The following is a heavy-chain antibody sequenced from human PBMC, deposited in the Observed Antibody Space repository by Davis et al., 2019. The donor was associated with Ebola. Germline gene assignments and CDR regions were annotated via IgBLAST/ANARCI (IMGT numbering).Heavy chain of an antibody. Sequence: GESLKISCKGSGYTFDNHWIAWVRQMPDRGLEWMGIIYPDDSETRYSPSFQGQVTISVDKSVNTAYLQWSSLKASDTAMYYCARRNYYDSSVTNWFDPWGQGTLVTVSS. V-gene: IGHV5-51*01. CDR3: ARRNYYDSSVTNWFDP. CDR1: GYTFDNHW. J-gene: IGHJ5*02. CDR2: IYPDDSET. D-gene: IGHD3-22*01.